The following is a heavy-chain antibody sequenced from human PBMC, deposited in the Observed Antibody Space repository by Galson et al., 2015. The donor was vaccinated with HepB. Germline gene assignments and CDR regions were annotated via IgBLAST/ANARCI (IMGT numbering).Heavy chain of an antibody. Sequence: SLRLSCAASGFTFSSYGMHWVRQAPGKGLEWVAVISYDGSNKYYADSVKGRFTISRDNSKNTLYLQMNSLRAEDTAVYYCARDNPDYGDYGAFDYWGQGTLVTVSS. V-gene: IGHV3-30*03. CDR1: GFTFSSYG. D-gene: IGHD4-17*01. J-gene: IGHJ4*02. CDR3: ARDNPDYGDYGAFDY. CDR2: ISYDGSNK.